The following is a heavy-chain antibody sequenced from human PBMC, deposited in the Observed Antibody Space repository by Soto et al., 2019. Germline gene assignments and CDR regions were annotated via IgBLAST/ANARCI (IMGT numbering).Heavy chain of an antibody. Sequence: PSETLSLTCTVSSGSISSYKWSWIRQPPGKGLEWSGYIHYSGDTSYNPSLRSRVTISVDTSTKQFSLKLTSLTAADTAVYYCVRQEFGNPHGLVDVWRQGTTVTVS. D-gene: IGHD3-10*01. CDR1: SGSISSYK. CDR2: IHYSGDT. CDR3: VRQEFGNPHGLVDV. J-gene: IGHJ6*02. V-gene: IGHV4-59*08.